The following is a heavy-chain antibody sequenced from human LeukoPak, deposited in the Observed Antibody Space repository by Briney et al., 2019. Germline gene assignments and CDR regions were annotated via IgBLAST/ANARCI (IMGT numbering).Heavy chain of an antibody. CDR3: ARQAADYGDYPPYGPYYFDY. Sequence: GESLKISCKGSGYSFTSYWIGWVRQMPGKGLEWMGIIYPGDSDTRYSPSFQGQVTISADKSISTAYLQWSSLKASDTAMYYCARQAADYGDYPPYGPYYFDYWGQGTLVTVSS. J-gene: IGHJ4*02. V-gene: IGHV5-51*01. D-gene: IGHD4-17*01. CDR1: GYSFTSYW. CDR2: IYPGDSDT.